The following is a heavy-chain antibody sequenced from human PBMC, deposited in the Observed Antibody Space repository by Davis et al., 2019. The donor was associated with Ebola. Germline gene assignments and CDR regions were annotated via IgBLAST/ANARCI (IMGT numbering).Heavy chain of an antibody. V-gene: IGHV3-30*02. CDR2: IRSDGFNK. CDR1: GFIFSSYV. D-gene: IGHD1-14*01. Sequence: GGSLRLSCEASGFIFSSYVIHWVRQAPGKGLEWVAFIRSDGFNKYYAGSVKGRFTISRDNSKNTLYLQMNSLRAEDTAVYYCARATGADYWGQGTLVTVSS. CDR3: ARATGADY. J-gene: IGHJ4*02.